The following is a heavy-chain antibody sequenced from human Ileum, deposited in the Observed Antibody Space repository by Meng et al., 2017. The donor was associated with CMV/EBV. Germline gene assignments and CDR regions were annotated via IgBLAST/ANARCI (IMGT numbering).Heavy chain of an antibody. J-gene: IGHJ6*02. CDR1: AFTFSNYG. Sequence: GESLKISCAASAFTFSNYGMHWVRQAPGKGLKWLTFIRYDGSNKYYADSVKGRFTISRDNSKNTLLLQMNSLRAEDTAVYYCAKDLSPGQYYYHGMDVWGQGTMVTVSS. CDR3: AKDLSPGQYYYHGMDV. V-gene: IGHV3-30*02. D-gene: IGHD2/OR15-2a*01. CDR2: IRYDGSNK.